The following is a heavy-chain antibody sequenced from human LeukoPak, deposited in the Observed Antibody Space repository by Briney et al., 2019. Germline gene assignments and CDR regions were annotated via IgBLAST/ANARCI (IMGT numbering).Heavy chain of an antibody. D-gene: IGHD1-1*01. CDR2: ISNSGSTI. CDR3: ARDPTQYKNNTSPTAGYFDY. Sequence: GGSLRLSCAASGFTFSSYEMNWVRQAPGKGLEWVSYISNSGSTIYYTDSVKGRFTISRDNAKNSLYLQMNSLRIEDTAIYYCARDPTQYKNNTSPTAGYFDYWGQGSLVTVSS. V-gene: IGHV3-48*03. J-gene: IGHJ4*02. CDR1: GFTFSSYE.